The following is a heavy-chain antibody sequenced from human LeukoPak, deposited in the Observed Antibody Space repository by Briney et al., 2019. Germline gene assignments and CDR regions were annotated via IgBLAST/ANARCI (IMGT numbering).Heavy chain of an antibody. CDR3: AVGDYYYYGMDV. CDR2: INHSGST. D-gene: IGHD3-16*01. V-gene: IGHV4-34*01. Sequence: KPSETLSLTCAVYGGSFSGYYWSWIRQPPGKGLEWIGEINHSGSTNYNPSFKSRVTISVDTSKNQFSLKLSSVTAADTAVYYCAVGDYYYYGMDVWGKGTTVTVSS. CDR1: GGSFSGYY. J-gene: IGHJ6*04.